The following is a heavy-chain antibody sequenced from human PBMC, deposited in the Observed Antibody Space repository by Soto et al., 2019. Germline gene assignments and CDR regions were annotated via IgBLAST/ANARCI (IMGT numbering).Heavy chain of an antibody. V-gene: IGHV3-23*01. J-gene: IGHJ4*02. CDR3: AKGRGSTTSCYDY. D-gene: IGHD2-2*01. CDR2: ISGSGTYI. Sequence: EVQLLESGGGLVQPGGSLRLSCAASGFTFSSYAMSWVRRAPGKGLEWVSTISGSGTYIYYADSMKGRFTISRDNSNNTLYLQMNSLRAEDTAVYYCAKGRGSTTSCYDYWGRGTLVTVSS. CDR1: GFTFSSYA.